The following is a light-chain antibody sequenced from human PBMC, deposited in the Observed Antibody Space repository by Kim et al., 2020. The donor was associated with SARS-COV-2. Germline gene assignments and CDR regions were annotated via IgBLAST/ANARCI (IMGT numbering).Light chain of an antibody. Sequence: EIVLTQSPVTLSLSPGERATLSCGASQSLSSHYLAWYQQKPGLAPRLLIYDVSRRATGIPDRFSGSGSGTDFTLTISRLEPEDFAVYFCQQYDISLTFGGGTKVEI. CDR1: QSLSSHY. V-gene: IGKV3D-20*01. J-gene: IGKJ4*01. CDR3: QQYDISLT. CDR2: DVS.